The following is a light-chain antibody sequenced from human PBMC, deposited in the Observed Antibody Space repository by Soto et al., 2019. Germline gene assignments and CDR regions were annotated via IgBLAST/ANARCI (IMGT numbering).Light chain of an antibody. J-gene: IGKJ2*01. CDR3: MPARLTPRT. V-gene: IGKV2-28*01. Sequence: DIVMTQSPLSLSVTPGEPASISCRSTQSLLKSTGYNYLDWYLQKPGQSPQLLSYLGSNRASGVPDRVSGSGSGTDFTLTISRVEAEDVGVYYCMPARLTPRTFCQGTKLQIK. CDR1: QSLLKSTGYNY. CDR2: LGS.